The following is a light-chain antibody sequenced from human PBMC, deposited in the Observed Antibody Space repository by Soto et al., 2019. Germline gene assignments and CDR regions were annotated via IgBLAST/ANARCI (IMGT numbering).Light chain of an antibody. CDR2: EVS. CDR1: SSDVGSYNL. V-gene: IGLV2-23*02. J-gene: IGLJ2*01. CDR3: CSYAGSSVV. Sequence: QSVLTQPASVSGSPGQSITISCTGTSSDVGSYNLVSWYQQHPGKAPKLMIYEVSKRPSGVSNRCSGSKSGNTASLTISGLQAEDEAYYCCCSYAGSSVVFGGGTKLTVL.